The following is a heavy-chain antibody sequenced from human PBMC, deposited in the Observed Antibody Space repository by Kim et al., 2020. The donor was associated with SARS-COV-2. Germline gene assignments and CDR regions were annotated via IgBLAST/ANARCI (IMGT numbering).Heavy chain of an antibody. D-gene: IGHD3-16*01. CDR1: GGSINSSNW. J-gene: IGHJ4*02. CDR2: IFHGGST. CDR3: ATTGHWGGCFEY. V-gene: IGHV4-4*02. Sequence: SETLSLTCTISGGSINSSNWWSWVRQPPGKGLERIGEIFHGGSTNYNPSLKSRVTISLDKSENHLSLKLTSVTAADTAMYYCATTGHWGGCFEYWGQGALVTVSS.